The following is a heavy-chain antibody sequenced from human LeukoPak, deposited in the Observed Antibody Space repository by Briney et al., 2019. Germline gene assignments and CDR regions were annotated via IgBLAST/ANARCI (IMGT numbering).Heavy chain of an antibody. D-gene: IGHD6-13*01. CDR2: INPNSGGT. CDR1: GYTFTGYY. CDR3: ARGLSSSWRFDY. Sequence: GASVKVSCKASGYTFTGYYMHWVRQAPGQGLEWMGWINPNSGGTNYAQKFQGRVTMTRDTSISTAYMELSRLISDDTAIYYCARGLSSSWRFDYWGQGTLVTVSS. V-gene: IGHV1-2*02. J-gene: IGHJ4*02.